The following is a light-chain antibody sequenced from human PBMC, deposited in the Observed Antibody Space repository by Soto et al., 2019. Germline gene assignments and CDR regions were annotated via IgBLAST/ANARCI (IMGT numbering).Light chain of an antibody. CDR2: EVS. V-gene: IGLV2-14*02. CDR3: SSYTGTSPPLV. CDR1: SSDVGSYNL. Sequence: QSALTQPASVSGSPGQSITISCTGTSSDVGSYNLVSWYQQHPGKAPKLMISEVSNRPSGVSNRFSGSKSGNTASLTISGLQAEDEADYYFSSYTGTSPPLVFGGGTKLTVL. J-gene: IGLJ3*02.